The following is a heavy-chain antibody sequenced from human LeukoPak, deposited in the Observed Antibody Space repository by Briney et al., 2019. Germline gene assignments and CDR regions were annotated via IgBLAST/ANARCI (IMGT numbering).Heavy chain of an antibody. D-gene: IGHD3-22*01. CDR3: AKVGYYDSSGYYAYLQH. CDR1: GFTFGSYW. CDR2: MNSDGSSI. J-gene: IGHJ1*01. V-gene: IGHV3-74*01. Sequence: PGGSLRLPCAASGFTFGSYWMHWVRQAPGKGLEWVSRMNSDGSSISYADSVKGRFTISRDNAKNTLHLQMNSLRAEDTAVYYCAKVGYYDSSGYYAYLQHWGQGTLVTVSS.